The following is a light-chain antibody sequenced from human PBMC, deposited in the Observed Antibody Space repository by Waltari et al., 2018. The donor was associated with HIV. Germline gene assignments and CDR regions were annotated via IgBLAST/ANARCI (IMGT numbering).Light chain of an antibody. Sequence: QSALTQPRSVSGSPGQSVTISCTGTSSAVGGYNYVSWYQQHPGKAPKLMIYDVSKRPSGVPDRFSGSKSGNTASLTISGLQAEDEADYYCCSYAGSYGVFGGGTKLTVL. J-gene: IGLJ3*02. CDR1: SSAVGGYNY. CDR3: CSYAGSYGV. V-gene: IGLV2-11*01. CDR2: DVS.